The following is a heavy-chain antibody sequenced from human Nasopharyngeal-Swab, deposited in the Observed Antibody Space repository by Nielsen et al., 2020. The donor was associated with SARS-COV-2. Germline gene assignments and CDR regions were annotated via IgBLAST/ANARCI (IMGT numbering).Heavy chain of an antibody. V-gene: IGHV3-21*01. J-gene: IGHJ2*01. CDR3: ARDGNLRTVRYFDL. CDR1: GFTFSSYS. Sequence: GESLKISCAASGFTFSSYSMNWVRQAPGKGLEWVSSISSSSSYIYYADSVKGRFTISRDNAKNSLYLQMNSLRAEDMAVYYCARDGNLRTVRYFDLWGRGSLVTVSS. D-gene: IGHD4-17*01. CDR2: ISSSSSYI.